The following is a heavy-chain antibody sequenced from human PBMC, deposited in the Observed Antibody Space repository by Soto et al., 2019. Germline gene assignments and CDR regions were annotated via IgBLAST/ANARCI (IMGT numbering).Heavy chain of an antibody. CDR1: GASISIGGYY. CDR2: IFYSGST. V-gene: IGHV4-31*03. D-gene: IGHD3-22*01. J-gene: IGHJ4*02. CDR3: ARALDSSRKTTCGF. Sequence: SETLSLTCTVSGASISIGGYYWNWIRQHPGKGLEWIGYIFYSGSTFYNPSLKSRVTISVDTSKNQFSLKLSSVTAAQTAVYYCARALDSSRKTTCGFWGQGTLVTVS.